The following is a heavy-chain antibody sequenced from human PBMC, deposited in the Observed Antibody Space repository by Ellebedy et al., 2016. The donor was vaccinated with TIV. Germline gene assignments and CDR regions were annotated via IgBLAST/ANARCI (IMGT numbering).Heavy chain of an antibody. J-gene: IGHJ4*02. D-gene: IGHD1-26*01. CDR3: ARDIRRVGDFLYFDY. V-gene: IGHV3-11*01. CDR1: GFTFSDYQ. CDR2: ISSSGDTI. Sequence: GGSLRLSXAASGFTFSDYQMTWIRQAPGKGLEWVSYISSSGDTIYYADSVKGRFTTSRDNAKNSLYLQMNSLRVEDTAVYYCARDIRRVGDFLYFDYWGQGTLVTVSS.